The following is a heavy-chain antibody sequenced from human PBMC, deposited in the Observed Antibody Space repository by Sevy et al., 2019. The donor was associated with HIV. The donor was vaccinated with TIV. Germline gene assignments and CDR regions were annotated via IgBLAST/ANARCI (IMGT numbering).Heavy chain of an antibody. CDR2: ISGSGGST. CDR1: EFTFSSYA. J-gene: IGHJ4*02. V-gene: IGHV3-23*01. CDR3: AKGTSAYYYDSSGHVGDY. D-gene: IGHD3-22*01. Sequence: GGSLRLSCAASEFTFSSYAMSWVRQAPGKGLEWVSAISGSGGSTYYADSVKGRFTISRDNSKNTLYLQMNSLRAEDTAVYYCAKGTSAYYYDSSGHVGDYWGQGTLVTVSS.